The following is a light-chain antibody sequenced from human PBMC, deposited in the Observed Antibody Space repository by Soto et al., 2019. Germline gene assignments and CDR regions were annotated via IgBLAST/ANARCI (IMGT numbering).Light chain of an antibody. J-gene: IGKJ4*01. CDR1: QSIDRY. CDR3: QQGSRTLT. CDR2: GAS. Sequence: DIQMTQSPSSLYASVGDRVTITCRASQSIDRYLNWYQQKPGTAPKLLISGASSLRSGVPSRFSGSGSGTDFTLTINSLQPEDLATYYCQQGSRTLTFCVGTKVEIK. V-gene: IGKV1-39*01.